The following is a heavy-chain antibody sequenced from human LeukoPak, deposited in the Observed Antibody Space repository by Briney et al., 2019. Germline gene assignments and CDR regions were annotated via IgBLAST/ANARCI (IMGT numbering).Heavy chain of an antibody. V-gene: IGHV3-53*01. CDR2: IYSDGST. J-gene: IGHJ4*02. CDR3: TTWDIDMIRGIVFHY. D-gene: IGHD3-10*01. CDR1: GFTFSGFS. Sequence: GGSLRLSCAASGFTFSGFSMSWVRQAPGTGLEWVSEIYSDGSTYYAASVKGRFSISRDKSKNTVYLQMNNLKTEDTAVYYCTTWDIDMIRGIVFHYWGQGILVTVSS.